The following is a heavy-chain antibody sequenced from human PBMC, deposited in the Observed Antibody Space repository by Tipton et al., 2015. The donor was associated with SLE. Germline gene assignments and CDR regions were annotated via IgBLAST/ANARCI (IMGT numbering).Heavy chain of an antibody. CDR2: INHSGGT. CDR3: ARAPGLDRDYQYYYYMDV. J-gene: IGHJ6*03. D-gene: IGHD3/OR15-3a*01. Sequence: LSLTCAVYGGSFSGYYWSWIRQPPGKGLEWIGEINHSGGTNYNPSLKSRVTISVDTSKNQFSLKLSSVTAADTAVYYCARAPGLDRDYQYYYYMDVWGKGTTVTVSS. V-gene: IGHV4-34*01. CDR1: GGSFSGYY.